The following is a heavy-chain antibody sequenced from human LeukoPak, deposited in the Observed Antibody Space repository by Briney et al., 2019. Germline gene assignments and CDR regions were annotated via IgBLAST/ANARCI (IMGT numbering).Heavy chain of an antibody. D-gene: IGHD6-13*01. V-gene: IGHV3-30*04. Sequence: GGSLRLSCAASGFTFSSYAMHWVRQAPGKGLEWVAVISYDGSNKYYADSVKGRFTISRDNSKNTLYLQMNSLRAEDTALYYCARGTIAAAGRVPGEKDYYYYYYMDVWGKGTTVTVSS. J-gene: IGHJ6*03. CDR3: ARGTIAAAGRVPGEKDYYYYYYMDV. CDR2: ISYDGSNK. CDR1: GFTFSSYA.